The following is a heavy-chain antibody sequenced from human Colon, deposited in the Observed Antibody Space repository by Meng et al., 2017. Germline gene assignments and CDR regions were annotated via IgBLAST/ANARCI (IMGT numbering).Heavy chain of an antibody. CDR1: GGSISNGFFF. CDR2: VSHTGST. J-gene: IGHJ4*02. Sequence: QVLVQESGAGLLKPSETLSLTCTVSGGSISNGFFFCSWIRQHPLKGLEWIGSVSHTGSTSYNPSIQSLVTISRDTPKNQFSLNLTSVTAADTAVYFCARGSGTLRHFDYWGQGTLVTVSS. D-gene: IGHD1-26*01. CDR3: ARGSGTLRHFDY. V-gene: IGHV4-31*01.